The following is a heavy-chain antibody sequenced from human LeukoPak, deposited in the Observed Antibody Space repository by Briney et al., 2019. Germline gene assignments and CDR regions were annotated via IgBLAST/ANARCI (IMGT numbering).Heavy chain of an antibody. J-gene: IGHJ4*02. Sequence: PSETLSLTCGVSGGSISSTNWWSWIRQPAGKGLEWIGRINPNGGTNYNPSLKSRVTMSTDTSSNKFSLKLRSVTAADTAVYYCAGEYGDLDYWGRGTLVTVSS. D-gene: IGHD4-17*01. CDR3: AGEYGDLDY. CDR1: GGSISSTNW. V-gene: IGHV4-4*07. CDR2: INPNGGT.